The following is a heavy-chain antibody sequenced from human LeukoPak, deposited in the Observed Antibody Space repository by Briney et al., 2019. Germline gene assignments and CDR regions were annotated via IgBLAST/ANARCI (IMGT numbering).Heavy chain of an antibody. CDR1: GYSFTNLW. CDR3: ARQSDSSSPLQRYFDWFVGH. Sequence: GESLKISCKGSGYSFTNLWIGWVRQMPGKGLEWMGIIYPGDSETRYSPSFQGQVTISVDKSISTAYLQWSSLKASDTAIYYCARQSDSSSPLQRYFDWFVGHWGQGTLVTVSS. CDR2: IYPGDSET. V-gene: IGHV5-51*01. J-gene: IGHJ4*02. D-gene: IGHD3-9*01.